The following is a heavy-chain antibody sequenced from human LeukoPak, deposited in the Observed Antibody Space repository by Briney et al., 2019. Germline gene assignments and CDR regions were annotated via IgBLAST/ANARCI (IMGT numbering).Heavy chain of an antibody. J-gene: IGHJ4*02. Sequence: GGSLRLSCAASGFTFSSYSMNWVRQAPGKGLEWVSSISSSSSYIYYADSVKGRFTISRDNAKNSLYLQMNSLRAEDTAVYYCARADGSGSCPFDYWGQGTLVTVSS. D-gene: IGHD3-10*01. CDR2: ISSSSSYI. CDR3: ARADGSGSCPFDY. V-gene: IGHV3-21*01. CDR1: GFTFSSYS.